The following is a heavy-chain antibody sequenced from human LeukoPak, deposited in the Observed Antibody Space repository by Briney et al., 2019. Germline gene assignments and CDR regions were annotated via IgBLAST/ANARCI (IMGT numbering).Heavy chain of an antibody. CDR3: ARESRVGATPFDY. D-gene: IGHD1-26*01. Sequence: ASVTVSCKASGYTFTSYGISWVRQAPGQGLEWMGWINPNSGDTHYAQKFQGRVTMTRDTSISTAYMELSSLTSDDTAVYYCARESRVGATPFDYWGQGTLVTVSS. CDR1: GYTFTSYG. J-gene: IGHJ4*02. V-gene: IGHV1-2*02. CDR2: INPNSGDT.